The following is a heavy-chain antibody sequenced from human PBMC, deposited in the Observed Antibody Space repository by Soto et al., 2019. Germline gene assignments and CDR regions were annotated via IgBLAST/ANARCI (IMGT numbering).Heavy chain of an antibody. CDR2: IIPIFGTA. D-gene: IGHD2-15*01. J-gene: IGHJ6*02. V-gene: IGHV1-69*12. Sequence: QVQLVQSGAEVKKPESSVKVSCKASGGTFISYAINWVRQAPGQGLEWMGGIIPIFGTANYAQKFQGRVTITADESTSTAYMELSSLRSEDTAVYYCARGSGGSSYYYYGMDVWGQGTTVTVSS. CDR1: GGTFISYA. CDR3: ARGSGGSSYYYYGMDV.